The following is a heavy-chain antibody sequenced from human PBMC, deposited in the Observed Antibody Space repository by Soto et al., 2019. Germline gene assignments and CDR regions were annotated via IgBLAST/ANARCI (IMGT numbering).Heavy chain of an antibody. Sequence: ASVKVSCKASGYTFTSYGISWVRQAPGQGLEWMGWISAYNGNTNYSQKLQGRVTMTTDTYTSTAYMELRSLRSDETAVYYCARDYDYYDSSGYYYWGQGTLVTASS. CDR1: GYTFTSYG. CDR2: ISAYNGNT. J-gene: IGHJ4*02. CDR3: ARDYDYYDSSGYYY. V-gene: IGHV1-18*01. D-gene: IGHD3-22*01.